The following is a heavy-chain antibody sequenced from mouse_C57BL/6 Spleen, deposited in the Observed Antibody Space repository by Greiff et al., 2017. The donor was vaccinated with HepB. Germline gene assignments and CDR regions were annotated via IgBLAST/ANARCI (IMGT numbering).Heavy chain of an antibody. CDR2: IYPGDGDT. D-gene: IGHD3-2*02. V-gene: IGHV1-82*01. CDR3: ASFSAQATVYYAMDY. CDR1: GYAFSSSW. J-gene: IGHJ4*01. Sequence: QVQLKESGPELVKPGASVKISCKASGYAFSSSWMNWVKQRPGKGLEWIGRIYPGDGDTNYNGKFKGKATLTADQSSSTAYMQLSSLTSEDSAVYFCASFSAQATVYYAMDYWGQGTSVTVSS.